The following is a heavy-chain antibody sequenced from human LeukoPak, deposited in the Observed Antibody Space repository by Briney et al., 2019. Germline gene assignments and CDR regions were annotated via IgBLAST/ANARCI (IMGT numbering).Heavy chain of an antibody. Sequence: SETLSLTCTVSGGSISPYYWSWIRQSPGKGLEWIGYMYYTGSSKYSPSLKSRVTISLDTSKNQLSLNLISVTAADTAVYYCARHSGSYRSPFDYWGQGTLVTVSS. CDR2: MYYTGSS. CDR1: GGSISPYY. J-gene: IGHJ4*02. CDR3: ARHSGSYRSPFDY. D-gene: IGHD1-26*01. V-gene: IGHV4-59*08.